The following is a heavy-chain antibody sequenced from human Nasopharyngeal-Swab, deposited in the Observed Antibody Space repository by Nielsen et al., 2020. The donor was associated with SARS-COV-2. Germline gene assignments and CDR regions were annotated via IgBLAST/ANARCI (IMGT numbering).Heavy chain of an antibody. J-gene: IGHJ6*02. CDR2: ISSSSSYI. D-gene: IGHD1-26*01. Sequence: GGSLRLSCAASGFTFSSYSMNWVRQAPGKGLEWVSSISSSSSYIYYADSVKGRFTISRDNAKNSLYLQMNSLRAEDTAVYYCAKERWELLTYYGMDVWGQGTTVTVSS. V-gene: IGHV3-21*01. CDR1: GFTFSSYS. CDR3: AKERWELLTYYGMDV.